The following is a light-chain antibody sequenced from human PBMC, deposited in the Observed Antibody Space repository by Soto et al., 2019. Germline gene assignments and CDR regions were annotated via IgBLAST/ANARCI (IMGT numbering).Light chain of an antibody. CDR1: RSISSW. J-gene: IGKJ1*01. Sequence: DIQMTQSPATLSASVGDRVTITCRASRSISSWLAWYQQKPGKAPKLLIYAASTLQSGVPSRFSGSGSGTDFTLTISSLQHDDFATYYCQQYNSYWTFGQGTKVDIK. CDR2: AAS. CDR3: QQYNSYWT. V-gene: IGKV1-5*01.